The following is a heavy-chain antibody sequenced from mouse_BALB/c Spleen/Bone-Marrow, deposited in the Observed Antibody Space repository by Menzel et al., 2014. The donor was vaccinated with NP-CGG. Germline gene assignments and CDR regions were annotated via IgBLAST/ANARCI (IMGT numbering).Heavy chain of an antibody. CDR3: ARGDGYAMDY. J-gene: IGHJ4*01. V-gene: IGHV14-1*02. CDR1: GFNIKDYY. CDR2: IDPENGNT. Sequence: VXLQQSGAEIVRPGALVKLSCKASGFNIKDYYMQWVKQRPEQGLEWIGWIDPENGNTIYDPKFQGKASITADTSSNTAYLQLSSLTSEDTAVYYCARGDGYAMDYWGQGTSVTVSS.